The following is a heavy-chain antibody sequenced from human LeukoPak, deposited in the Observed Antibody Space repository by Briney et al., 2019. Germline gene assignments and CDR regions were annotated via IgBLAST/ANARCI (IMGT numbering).Heavy chain of an antibody. CDR1: GYTFTAYY. Sequence: EASVKVSCKASGYTFTAYYIHWVRQAPGQGLEWVGRINCNSAGTNYARKFRGRVTMTRDTSISTVYVELSGLRSDDTAVYYCAVQTIVANTQGDAFDIWGQGTTVIVSS. D-gene: IGHD5-12*01. CDR3: AVQTIVANTQGDAFDI. J-gene: IGHJ3*02. V-gene: IGHV1-2*06. CDR2: INCNSAGT.